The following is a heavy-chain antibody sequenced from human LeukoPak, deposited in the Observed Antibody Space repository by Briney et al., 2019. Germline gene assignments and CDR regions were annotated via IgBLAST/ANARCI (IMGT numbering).Heavy chain of an antibody. V-gene: IGHV4-59*01. CDR3: ARWDYGSETYGLDY. D-gene: IGHD3-10*01. CDR2: IYYSGSP. Sequence: SETLPLTCTVSGGSISSYYWSWIRQPPGKGLDWIGYIYYSGSPNYNPSLKSRVTISVDTSKNQFSLKLSSVTAADTAVYYCARWDYGSETYGLDYGGQGTLVTVSS. J-gene: IGHJ4*02. CDR1: GGSISSYY.